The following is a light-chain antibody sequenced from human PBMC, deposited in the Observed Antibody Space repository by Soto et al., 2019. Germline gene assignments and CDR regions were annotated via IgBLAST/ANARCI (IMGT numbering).Light chain of an antibody. CDR2: GSS. J-gene: IGKJ2*01. V-gene: IGKV3-20*01. Sequence: EIVLTQSPGTLSLSPGVRATLSCRASQSVSNNYIAWYQQKPGQAPRLLIFGSSDRATGIPDRFSGSGSGTDFTLTISRLEPEDFAVYYCHQYGSSPPYTFGQGTNLEI. CDR1: QSVSNNY. CDR3: HQYGSSPPYT.